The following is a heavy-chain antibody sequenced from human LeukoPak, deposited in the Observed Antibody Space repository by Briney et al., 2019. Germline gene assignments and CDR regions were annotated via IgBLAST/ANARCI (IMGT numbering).Heavy chain of an antibody. CDR1: GFTFSSYW. CDR3: ARDKVVGATIFDY. Sequence: GGSLRLSCAASGFTFSSYWMSWVRQAPGKGLEWVANIKQDGSEKYYVDTVKGRFTISRDNAKNSLYLQMNSLRAEDTAVYYCARDKVVGATIFDYWGQGTLVTVSS. J-gene: IGHJ4*02. V-gene: IGHV3-7*01. D-gene: IGHD1-26*01. CDR2: IKQDGSEK.